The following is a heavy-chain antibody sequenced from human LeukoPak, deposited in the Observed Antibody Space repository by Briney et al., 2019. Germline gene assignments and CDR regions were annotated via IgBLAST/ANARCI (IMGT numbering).Heavy chain of an antibody. CDR1: GFTFSDYY. V-gene: IGHV3-11*04. J-gene: IGHJ4*02. CDR2: ISSSSSTI. Sequence: GGSLRLSCAASGFTFSDYYMSWIRQAPGKGLEWVSYISSSSSTIYYADSVKGRFTISRDNAKNSLYLQMNSLRAEDTAVYYCAGNFWSGYYTGYWGQGTLVTVSS. CDR3: AGNFWSGYYTGY. D-gene: IGHD3-3*01.